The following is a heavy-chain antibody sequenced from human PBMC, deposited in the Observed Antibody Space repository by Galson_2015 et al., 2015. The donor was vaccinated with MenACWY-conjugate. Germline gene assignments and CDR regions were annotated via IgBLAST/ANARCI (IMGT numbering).Heavy chain of an antibody. CDR1: GFTFTNYA. Sequence: SLRLSCAASGFTFTNYAASWVRQAPGKGLEWVSGISGSGERTHYEDSVKGRFTISRDNSKNTLHLQMNSLRAEDTAVYYCAKDRLDTYMNSYFDSWGQGSLFAVAS. J-gene: IGHJ4*02. CDR3: AKDRLDTYMNSYFDS. D-gene: IGHD5-18*01. CDR2: ISGSGERT. V-gene: IGHV3-23*01.